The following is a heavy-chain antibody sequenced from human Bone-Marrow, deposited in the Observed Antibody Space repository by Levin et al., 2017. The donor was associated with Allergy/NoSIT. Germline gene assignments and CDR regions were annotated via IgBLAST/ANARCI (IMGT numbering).Heavy chain of an antibody. CDR1: GYSFSSYW. V-gene: IGHV5-51*01. CDR3: ARQIVGATRFFDF. J-gene: IGHJ4*02. Sequence: ASVKVSCKGSGYSFSSYWIGWVRQMPGKGLEWMGMIYPGDSDSKYSPSFQGQVTISADKFTGIAYLQWSSLKASDTAIYYCARQIVGATRFFDFWGQGTPVTVSS. D-gene: IGHD1-26*01. CDR2: IYPGDSDS.